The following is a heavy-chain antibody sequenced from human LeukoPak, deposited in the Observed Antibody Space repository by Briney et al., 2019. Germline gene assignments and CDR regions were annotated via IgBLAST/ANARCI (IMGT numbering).Heavy chain of an antibody. CDR1: GFTFSSYG. CDR3: AKAAGDRGAYYYYGMDV. J-gene: IGHJ6*02. V-gene: IGHV3-23*01. D-gene: IGHD2-21*02. Sequence: AGGSLRLSCAASGFTFSSYGMHWVRQAPGKGLEWVSAISGSGGSTYYADSVKGRFTISRDNSKNTLYLQMNSLRAEDTAVYYCAKAAGDRGAYYYYGMDVWGQGTTVTVSS. CDR2: ISGSGGST.